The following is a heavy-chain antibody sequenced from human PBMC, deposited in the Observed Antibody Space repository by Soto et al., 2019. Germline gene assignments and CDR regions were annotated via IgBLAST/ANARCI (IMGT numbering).Heavy chain of an antibody. Sequence: GGSLRLSCASSGFPFSTYAMSWVRQAPGKGLEWVSAISGSGGSTYYADSVKGRFTISRGNSKNTLYLQMNSLRAGDTAVYYCAKDLGELALDYWGQGTLVTVSS. CDR3: AKDLGELALDY. V-gene: IGHV3-23*01. D-gene: IGHD3-10*01. CDR1: GFPFSTYA. J-gene: IGHJ4*02. CDR2: ISGSGGST.